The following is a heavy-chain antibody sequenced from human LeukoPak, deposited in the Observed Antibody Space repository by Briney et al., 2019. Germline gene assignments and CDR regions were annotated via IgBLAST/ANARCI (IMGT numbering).Heavy chain of an antibody. J-gene: IGHJ4*02. CDR3: ARGSSGSLDY. CDR2: MSPNSGNT. Sequence: ASVKVSCKSSGYTFTSYDINWVRQATGQGLEWMGCMSPNSGNTGYAQKFQSRVTMTRNTSISTAYMELSSLKSEDTAVYYCARGSSGSLDYWGQGTLVTVSS. V-gene: IGHV1-8*01. D-gene: IGHD6-19*01. CDR1: GYTFTSYD.